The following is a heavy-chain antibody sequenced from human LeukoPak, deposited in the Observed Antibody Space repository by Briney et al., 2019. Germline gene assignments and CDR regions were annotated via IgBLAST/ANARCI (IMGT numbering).Heavy chain of an antibody. V-gene: IGHV1-8*01. J-gene: IGHJ4*02. D-gene: IGHD3-10*01. CDR1: GYTFTSYD. CDR2: MNPNSGNT. CDR3: ARADDGSGSYYLDY. Sequence: ASVKVSCKASGYTFTSYDINWVRQATGQGLEWMGWMNPNSGNTGYAQKFQGRVTMTRNTSISTAYMELSSLRSEDTAVYYCARADDGSGSYYLDYWGQGTLVTVSS.